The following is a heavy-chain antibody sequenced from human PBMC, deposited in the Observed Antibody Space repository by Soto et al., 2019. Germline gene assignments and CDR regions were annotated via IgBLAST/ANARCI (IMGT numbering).Heavy chain of an antibody. CDR2: ISGSGVST. CDR3: AKEQWFSYPEL. V-gene: IGHV3-23*01. D-gene: IGHD3-22*01. J-gene: IGHJ4*02. Sequence: GGSLRLSCAASGFTFSDYYMNWVRQAPGKGLEWVSGISGSGVSTYYADSVKGRFTISRDNSKNTLYLQMNSLRAEDTAAYYCAKEQWFSYPELWGQGTLVTVSS. CDR1: GFTFSDYY.